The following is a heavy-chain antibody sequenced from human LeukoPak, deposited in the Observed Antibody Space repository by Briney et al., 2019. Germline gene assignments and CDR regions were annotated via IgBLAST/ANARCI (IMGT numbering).Heavy chain of an antibody. V-gene: IGHV3-48*01. CDR3: ARVSWSGYYY. Sequence: GGSLRLSCAASGFTFSSHSMNWVRQAPGKGLEWVSYISSSSSTIYYADSVKGRFTISRDNAKNSLYLQMNGLRAEDTAVYYCARVSWSGYYYWGQGTLVTVSS. D-gene: IGHD3-3*01. CDR2: ISSSSSTI. CDR1: GFTFSSHS. J-gene: IGHJ4*02.